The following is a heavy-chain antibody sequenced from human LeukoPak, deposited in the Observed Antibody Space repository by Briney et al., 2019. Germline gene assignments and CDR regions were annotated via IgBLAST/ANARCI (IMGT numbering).Heavy chain of an antibody. D-gene: IGHD3-22*01. V-gene: IGHV3-48*03. Sequence: GGSLRLSCAASGLTFSSYEMNWVREAPGKGLEWVSYISSSGSSIYYADSVKGRFTISRDNAKKSLYLQMHSLRAEDTAVYYCARDSHKFDSSGYYPDAFDIWGQGTMVTVSS. CDR3: ARDSHKFDSSGYYPDAFDI. J-gene: IGHJ3*02. CDR2: ISSSGSSI. CDR1: GLTFSSYE.